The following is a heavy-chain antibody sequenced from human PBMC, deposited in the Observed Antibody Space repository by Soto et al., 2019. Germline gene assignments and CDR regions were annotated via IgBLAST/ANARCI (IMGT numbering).Heavy chain of an antibody. D-gene: IGHD3-10*01. Sequence: QVQLVQSGAEVKKPGASVKVSCKTSGVSFNNTGIGWVRQAPGHGLEWMGGVSPPFRTSNYARKFQGRISITADAATGTVNMELSSLTSEDTAQYYCARVLYYGSGSYSPYGMDVWGHGTTVTVSS. J-gene: IGHJ6*02. V-gene: IGHV1-69*01. CDR3: ARVLYYGSGSYSPYGMDV. CDR2: VSPPFRTS. CDR1: GVSFNNTG.